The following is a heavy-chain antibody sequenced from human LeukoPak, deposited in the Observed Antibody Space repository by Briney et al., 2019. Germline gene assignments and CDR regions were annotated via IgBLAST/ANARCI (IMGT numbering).Heavy chain of an antibody. J-gene: IGHJ4*02. CDR2: ISYDGSNK. V-gene: IGHV3-30*04. CDR1: GFTFSSYA. CDR3: ARDRSRRDSSSWPVDY. Sequence: GGSLRLSCAASGFTFSSYAMRWVRQAPGKGLEGGAVISYDGSNKYYADSVKGRFTISRDNSKNTLYLQMNSLRAEDTAVYYCARDRSRRDSSSWPVDYWGQGTLVTVSS. D-gene: IGHD6-13*01.